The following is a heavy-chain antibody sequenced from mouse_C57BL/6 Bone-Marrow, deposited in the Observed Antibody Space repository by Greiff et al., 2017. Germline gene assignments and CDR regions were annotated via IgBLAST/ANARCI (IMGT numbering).Heavy chain of an antibody. V-gene: IGHV1-62-2*01. Sequence: VQLQQSGAELVKPGASVKLSCKASGYTFTEYTIHWVKQRSGQGLEWIGWFYPGSGSIKYNEKFKDKATLTADKSSSTVYMELSRLTSEDSAVYVCARHEVYYGNYPYAMDYWGQGTSVTVSS. CDR3: ARHEVYYGNYPYAMDY. D-gene: IGHD2-1*01. CDR2: FYPGSGSI. CDR1: GYTFTEYT. J-gene: IGHJ4*01.